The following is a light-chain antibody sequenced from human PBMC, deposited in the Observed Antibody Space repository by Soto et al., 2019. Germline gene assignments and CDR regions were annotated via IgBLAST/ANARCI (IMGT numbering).Light chain of an antibody. J-gene: IGLJ1*01. CDR2: EVN. V-gene: IGLV2-8*01. Sequence: QSVLTQPPSASGSLGQSVTISCTGTSGDVGDYFYVSWYQQHPGKAPKLLIYEVNKRPSGVPGRFSGSKSGNTASLTVSGLQAEDEADYYCSSYAANTFVRFGTGTKLTVL. CDR1: SGDVGDYFY. CDR3: SSYAANTFVR.